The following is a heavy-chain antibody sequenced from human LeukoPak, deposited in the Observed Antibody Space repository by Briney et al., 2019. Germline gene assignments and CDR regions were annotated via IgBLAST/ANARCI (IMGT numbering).Heavy chain of an antibody. CDR3: ARGVNWFDP. CDR1: GFSLTTSGMC. V-gene: IGHV2-70*11. CDR2: IDWDDDE. Sequence: SGPTLVNPTQTLTLTCTFSGFSLTTSGMCVSWIRQPPGKALEWLARIDWDDDEYYSTSLQTRLTISQDTSKNQVVLTMANMDPVDTATYYCARGVNWFDPWGQGTLVTVSS. J-gene: IGHJ5*02. D-gene: IGHD2-8*01.